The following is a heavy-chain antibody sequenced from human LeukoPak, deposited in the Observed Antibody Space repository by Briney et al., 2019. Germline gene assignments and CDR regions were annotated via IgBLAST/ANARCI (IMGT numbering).Heavy chain of an antibody. Sequence: GGSLRLSCVASEFTVSSNYMSWVRQAPGKGLEWVSVIYSGGSTYYADSVKGRFTISRDNSKNTLYLQMNSLRAEDTAVYYCARVDCSSTSCPYYYGMDVWGKGTTVTVSS. D-gene: IGHD2-2*01. CDR1: EFTVSSNY. J-gene: IGHJ6*04. CDR3: ARVDCSSTSCPYYYGMDV. CDR2: IYSGGST. V-gene: IGHV3-53*01.